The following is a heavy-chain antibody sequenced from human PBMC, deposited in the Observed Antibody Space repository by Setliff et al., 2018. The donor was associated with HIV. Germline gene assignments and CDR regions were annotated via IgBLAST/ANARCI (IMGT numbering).Heavy chain of an antibody. CDR2: INHSGTT. D-gene: IGHD3-10*01. J-gene: IGHJ4*02. CDR1: SGSISPYY. CDR3: VAKPMIRGRPFPF. Sequence: SETLSLTCAVSSGSISPYYWNWIRQFPGKSLEWIGEINHSGTTNYSTSFKSRLNISVDVSKNQFSLRLASLSAADTAVYFCVAKPMIRGRPFPFWGQATLVTVSS. V-gene: IGHV4-34*01.